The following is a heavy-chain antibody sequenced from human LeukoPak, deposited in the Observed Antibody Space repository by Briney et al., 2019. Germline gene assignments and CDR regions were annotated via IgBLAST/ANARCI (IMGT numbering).Heavy chain of an antibody. CDR3: AREGLVAIFGVVDYYYYMDV. CDR2: ISAYNGNT. D-gene: IGHD3-3*01. CDR1: GYTFTSYG. V-gene: IGHV1-18*01. J-gene: IGHJ6*03. Sequence: ASVKVSCKASGYTFTSYGISWVRQAPGQGLEWMGWISAYNGNTNYAQKLRGRVTMTTDTSTSTAYMELRSLRSDDTAVYYCAREGLVAIFGVVDYYYYMDVWGKGTTVTVSS.